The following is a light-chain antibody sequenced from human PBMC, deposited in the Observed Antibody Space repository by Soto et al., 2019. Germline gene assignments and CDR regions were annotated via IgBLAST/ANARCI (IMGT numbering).Light chain of an antibody. CDR3: QQYGSSPVT. CDR1: QSVSSSN. Sequence: EIVLTQSPGTLSLSPGERATLSCRASQSVSSSNLAWYQQKPGQAPRLLIYGASSRATGIPDRFSGSGSGTDFTLTISRLEPEDFVLYFCQQYGSSPVTFGQGTKVDIK. V-gene: IGKV3-20*01. J-gene: IGKJ1*01. CDR2: GAS.